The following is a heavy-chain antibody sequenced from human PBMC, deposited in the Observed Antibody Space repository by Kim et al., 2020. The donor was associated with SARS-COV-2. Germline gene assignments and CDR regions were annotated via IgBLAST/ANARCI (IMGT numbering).Heavy chain of an antibody. J-gene: IGHJ6*03. V-gene: IGHV4-4*07. CDR3: ARVTVSPPYFYYYYMDV. CDR1: SGSFSSYY. D-gene: IGHD3-16*01. Sequence: SETLSLTCTVSSGSFSSYYWNWIRQPAGKGLEWIGRIFSSGSANYNPSLRGRVTMSVDTSKKQLSLTVTSVTAADTAVYYCARVTVSPPYFYYYYMDVWG. CDR2: IFSSGSA.